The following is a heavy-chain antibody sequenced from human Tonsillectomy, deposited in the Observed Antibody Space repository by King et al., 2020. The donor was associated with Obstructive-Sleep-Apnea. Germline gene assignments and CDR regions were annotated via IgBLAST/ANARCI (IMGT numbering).Heavy chain of an antibody. CDR2: IRYDGSNK. CDR3: ARQSYDILTGYEAFDF. D-gene: IGHD3-9*01. V-gene: IGHV3-30*02. J-gene: IGHJ3*01. Sequence: VQLVESGGGVVQPGRSLRLSCPASGFTFSYYGMHWVRQAPGKGLEWVAFIRYDGSNKYYADSVKGRFTISRDNFKNILHLQMNSLRAEDTAVYYAARQSYDILTGYEAFDFWGQGTMVTVSS. CDR1: GFTFSYYG.